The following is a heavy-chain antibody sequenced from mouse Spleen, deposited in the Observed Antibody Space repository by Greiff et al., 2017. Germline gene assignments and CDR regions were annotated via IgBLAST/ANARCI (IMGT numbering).Heavy chain of an antibody. Sequence: VQLQQSGAELVRPGTSVKMSCKASGYTFTNYWIGWAKQRPGHGLEWIGDIYPGGGYTNYNEKFKGKATLTADKSSSTAYMQFSSLTSEDSAIYYCARSPCYYGSSRYYFDYWGQGTTLTVSS. D-gene: IGHD1-1*01. CDR3: ARSPCYYGSSRYYFDY. CDR2: IYPGGGYT. CDR1: GYTFTNYW. J-gene: IGHJ2*01. V-gene: IGHV1-63*01.